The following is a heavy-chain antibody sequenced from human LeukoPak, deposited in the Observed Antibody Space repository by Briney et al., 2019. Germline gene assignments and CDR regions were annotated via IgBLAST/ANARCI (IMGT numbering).Heavy chain of an antibody. J-gene: IGHJ6*02. CDR1: GFTFDDYA. CDR3: AKDGPVGYSSSWYSVDYGMDV. V-gene: IGHV3-9*01. D-gene: IGHD6-13*01. CDR2: ISWNSGSI. Sequence: GGSLRLSCAASGFTFDDYAMHWVRQAPGKGLEWVSGISWNSGSIGYADSVRGRFTISRDNAKNSLYLQMNSLRAEDTALYYCAKDGPVGYSSSWYSVDYGMDVWGQGTTVTVSS.